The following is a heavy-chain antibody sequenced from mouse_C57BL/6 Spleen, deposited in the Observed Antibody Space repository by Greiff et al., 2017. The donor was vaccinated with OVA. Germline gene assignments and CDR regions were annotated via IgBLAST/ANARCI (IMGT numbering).Heavy chain of an antibody. D-gene: IGHD2-5*01. V-gene: IGHV1-52*01. CDR3: AAGYSNYFDY. CDR1: GYTFTSYW. CDR2: IDPSDSGT. Sequence: VQLQQPGAELVRPGSSVKLSCKASGYTFTSYWMHWVKQRPIQGLEWIGNIDPSDSGTHYNQKFKDKATLTVDKSSSTAYMQLSSLTSEDSAVYSCAAGYSNYFDYWGQGTTLTVSS. J-gene: IGHJ2*01.